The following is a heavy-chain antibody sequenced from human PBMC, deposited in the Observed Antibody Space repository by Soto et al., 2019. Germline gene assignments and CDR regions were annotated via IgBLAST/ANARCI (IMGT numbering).Heavy chain of an antibody. D-gene: IGHD2-2*01. CDR1: GFTFSSYA. Sequence: GGSLRLSCAASGFTFSSYAMSWVRQAPGKGLEWVSAISGSGGSTYYADSVKGRFTISRDNSKNTLYLQMNSLRAEDTAVYYCATGSDIVVVPAAIVGLDYWGQGTLVTVSS. CDR3: ATGSDIVVVPAAIVGLDY. J-gene: IGHJ4*02. CDR2: ISGSGGST. V-gene: IGHV3-23*01.